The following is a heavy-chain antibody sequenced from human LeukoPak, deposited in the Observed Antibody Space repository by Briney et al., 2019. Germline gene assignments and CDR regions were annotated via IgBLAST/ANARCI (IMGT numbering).Heavy chain of an antibody. D-gene: IGHD3-22*01. CDR2: ISSSSSTI. Sequence: GGSLRLSCAASGFTFSSYSMNWVRQAPGKGLEWVSYISSSSSTIYYADSVKGRFTISRDNAKNSLYLQMNSLRAEDTAVYYCGKGRGYSSGYYAYWGQGTLVT. J-gene: IGHJ4*02. CDR3: GKGRGYSSGYYAY. V-gene: IGHV3-48*01. CDR1: GFTFSSYS.